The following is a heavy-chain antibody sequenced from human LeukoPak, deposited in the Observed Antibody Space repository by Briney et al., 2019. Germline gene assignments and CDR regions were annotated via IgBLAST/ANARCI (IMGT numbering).Heavy chain of an antibody. CDR1: GFTFSSYA. J-gene: IGHJ4*02. V-gene: IGHV3-74*01. D-gene: IGHD3-10*01. Sequence: PGGSLRLSCAASGFTFSSYAMSWVRQAPGMGLEWVSRANGDGTDTIYADSVKGRFTISRDNAKNTLYLQMNSLRAEDTAVYYCTRDSHGGVDYWGQGTLVTVSS. CDR3: TRDSHGGVDY. CDR2: ANGDGTDT.